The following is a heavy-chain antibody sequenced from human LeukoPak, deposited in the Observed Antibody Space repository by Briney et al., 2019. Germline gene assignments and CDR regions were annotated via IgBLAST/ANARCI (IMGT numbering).Heavy chain of an antibody. V-gene: IGHV3-23*01. D-gene: IGHD3-3*01. J-gene: IGHJ4*02. CDR1: GFTFSSYA. Sequence: PGGSLRLSCAASGFTFSSYAMSWVRQAPGKGLEWVSTISGSGGSTYDADFVKGRFTISRDNSKNTLYLQMNSLRAEDTAVYYCAKDYDEIRGYYFDYWGQGTLVTVSS. CDR2: ISGSGGST. CDR3: AKDYDEIRGYYFDY.